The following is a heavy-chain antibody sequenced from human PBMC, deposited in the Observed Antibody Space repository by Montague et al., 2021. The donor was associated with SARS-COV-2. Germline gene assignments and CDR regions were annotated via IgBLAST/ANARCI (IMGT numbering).Heavy chain of an antibody. CDR1: GFTLSSYA. CDR2: ISGSNDTT. J-gene: IGHJ4*02. CDR3: AKGFTSWPRGLFDY. Sequence: SLRLSCAASGFTLSSYAMNWVRQAPGKELEWVSSISGSNDTTYYADSVKGRFTISRDSSKNTLYLQMNSLRVEETAVYYCAKGFTSWPRGLFDYWGQGSLVTVSS. V-gene: IGHV3-23*01. D-gene: IGHD2-2*01.